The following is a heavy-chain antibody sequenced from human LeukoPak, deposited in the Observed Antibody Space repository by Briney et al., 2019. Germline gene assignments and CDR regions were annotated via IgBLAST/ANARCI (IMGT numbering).Heavy chain of an antibody. V-gene: IGHV3-33*01. J-gene: IGHJ4*02. CDR3: ARAHDDVEMATSDY. CDR2: IWYDGSNK. D-gene: IGHD5-24*01. CDR1: GFTFSNYG. Sequence: PGGSLRLSYAASGFTFSNYGMHWVRQAPGKGLEWVAVIWYDGSNKYYADSVKGRFTISRDNSKNTLYLQMNSLRSEDTAVYYCARAHDDVEMATSDYWGQGTLVTVSS.